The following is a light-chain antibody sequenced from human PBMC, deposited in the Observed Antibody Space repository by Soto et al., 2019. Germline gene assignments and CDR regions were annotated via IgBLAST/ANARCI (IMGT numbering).Light chain of an antibody. V-gene: IGLV2-23*01. J-gene: IGLJ3*02. CDR2: EGT. Sequence: QSVLTQPASVSGSPGQSITSSCTGTSSDVGTYKFVSWYQQHPGKVPTLMIHEGTKRPSGVSNRFSGSKSGNTATLTISGLQPEDEANYYCCSYAGTSFWVFGGGTQLTVL. CDR1: SSDVGTYKF. CDR3: CSYAGTSFWV.